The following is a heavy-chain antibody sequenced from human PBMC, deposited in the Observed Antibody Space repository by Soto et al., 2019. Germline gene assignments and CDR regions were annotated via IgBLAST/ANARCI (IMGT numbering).Heavy chain of an antibody. Sequence: SETLSLTCTVSGGSISSGGYYWSWIRQYPGKGLEWIGYIYYSGSTYYNPSLKSRVTISVDTSKNQFSLKLSSVTAADTAVYYCAREQERGRALTGFDYWGQGTLVTVSS. CDR1: GGSISSGGYY. V-gene: IGHV4-31*03. D-gene: IGHD3-9*01. J-gene: IGHJ4*02. CDR3: AREQERGRALTGFDY. CDR2: IYYSGST.